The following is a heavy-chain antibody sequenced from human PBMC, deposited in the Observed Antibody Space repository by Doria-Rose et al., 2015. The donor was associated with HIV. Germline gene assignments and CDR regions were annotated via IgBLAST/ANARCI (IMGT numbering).Heavy chain of an antibody. CDR2: IFSDDER. Sequence: SGPVLVKPTETLTLTCTVSGVSLSSPGMGVSWIRQPPGKALEWLANIFSDDERSYKTSPKSRLTISRCTSKSQVFLTMTDMDPVDTATYYCARIKSSRWYHKYYFDFWGQGTLVIVSA. V-gene: IGHV2-26*01. D-gene: IGHD6-13*01. CDR1: GVSLSSPGMG. CDR3: ARIKSSRWYHKYYFDF. J-gene: IGHJ4*02.